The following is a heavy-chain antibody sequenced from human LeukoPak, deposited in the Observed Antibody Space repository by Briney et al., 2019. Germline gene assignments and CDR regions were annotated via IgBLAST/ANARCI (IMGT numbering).Heavy chain of an antibody. Sequence: GGSLRLSCAASGFTFDDYAMHWVRQAPGKGLEWVSLISGDGGSTYYADSVKGRFTISRDNAKNSLYLQMNSLRAEGTAVYYCARASGYSGSRRWFDPWGQGTLVTVSS. V-gene: IGHV3-43*02. J-gene: IGHJ5*02. CDR1: GFTFDDYA. CDR2: ISGDGGST. CDR3: ARASGYSGSRRWFDP. D-gene: IGHD5-12*01.